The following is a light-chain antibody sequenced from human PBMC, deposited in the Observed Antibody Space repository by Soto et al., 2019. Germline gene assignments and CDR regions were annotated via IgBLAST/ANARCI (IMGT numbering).Light chain of an antibody. CDR1: TRDIGGYDY. CDR3: SSHGGNSPYV. CDR2: EVN. Sequence: QSALTQPPSASGSPGQSVAISCTGTTRDIGGYDYVSWYQQHPGKAPKLMIYEVNKRPSGVPDRFSGSKSGNTASLTVSGLQAEDEADYYCSSHGGNSPYVFGTGTKLTVL. V-gene: IGLV2-8*01. J-gene: IGLJ1*01.